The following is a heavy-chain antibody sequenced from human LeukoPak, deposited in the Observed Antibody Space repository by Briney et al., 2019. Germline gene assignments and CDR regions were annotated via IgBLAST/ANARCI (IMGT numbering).Heavy chain of an antibody. J-gene: IGHJ2*01. Sequence: GGSLRLSCAASGFTFSHYNMNWVRQTPGKGLEWVSYISSSSSTIHYADSVKGRFTISRDNAKNSLYLQMNSLRAEDTAVYYCARGPKHSAGEYFDLWGRGTLVTVSS. CDR3: ARGPKHSAGEYFDL. V-gene: IGHV3-48*01. D-gene: IGHD7-27*01. CDR1: GFTFSHYN. CDR2: ISSSSSTI.